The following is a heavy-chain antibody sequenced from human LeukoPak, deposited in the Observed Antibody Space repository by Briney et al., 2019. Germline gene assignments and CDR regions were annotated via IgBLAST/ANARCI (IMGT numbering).Heavy chain of an antibody. Sequence: GGSLRLSCAASGFTFSSYWMNWACQAPGKGLEWVASINHNGNVNYYVDSVKGRFTISRDNAKNSLYLQMSNLRAEDTAVYFCARGGGLDVWGQGATVTASS. CDR3: ARGGGLDV. D-gene: IGHD3-16*01. CDR1: GFTFSSYW. J-gene: IGHJ6*02. V-gene: IGHV3-7*03. CDR2: INHNGNVN.